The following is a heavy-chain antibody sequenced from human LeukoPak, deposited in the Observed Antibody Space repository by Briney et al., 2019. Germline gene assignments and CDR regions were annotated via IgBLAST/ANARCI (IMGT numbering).Heavy chain of an antibody. CDR2: INAGGGSA. J-gene: IGHJ4*02. D-gene: IGHD5-18*01. V-gene: IGHV3-23*01. CDR3: AKVRIQLWPRGYFDY. CDR1: GFTFTNYA. Sequence: GGSLRLSCVASGFTFTNYAMSWVRQAPGKGLEWVSLINAGGGSAYYADSVKGRFTISRDNSRNTLYLQMNSLRAEDTAVYYCAKVRIQLWPRGYFDYRGQGTLVTVSS.